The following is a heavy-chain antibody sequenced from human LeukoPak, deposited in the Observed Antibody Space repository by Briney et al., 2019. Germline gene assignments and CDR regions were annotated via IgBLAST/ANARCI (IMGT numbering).Heavy chain of an antibody. J-gene: IGHJ4*02. CDR1: GFTSSDYY. V-gene: IGHV3-11*01. D-gene: IGHD2-8*02. CDR2: ISSSGRTI. Sequence: GGSLRLSCAASGFTSSDYYMSWVRQAPGKGLEWVSYISSSGRTISYAVSVKGRFTISRDNTKNSLYLQMKSLRAEDTAVYYCASEGAWYYWGQGTLVTVSS. CDR3: ASEGAWYY.